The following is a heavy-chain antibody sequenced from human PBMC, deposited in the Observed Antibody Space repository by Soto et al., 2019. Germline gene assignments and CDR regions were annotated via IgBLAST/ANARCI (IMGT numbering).Heavy chain of an antibody. D-gene: IGHD2-8*01. CDR3: ARAPDCTNGVCSAGFDY. CDR1: GFTFSDYY. V-gene: IGHV3-11*06. J-gene: IGHJ4*02. CDR2: ISSSSSYT. Sequence: GGSLRLSCAASGFTFSDYYMSWIRQAPGKGLEWVSYISSSSSYTNYADSVKGRFTISRDNAKNSLYLQMNSLRAEDTAVYYCARAPDCTNGVCSAGFDYWGQGTLVTVSS.